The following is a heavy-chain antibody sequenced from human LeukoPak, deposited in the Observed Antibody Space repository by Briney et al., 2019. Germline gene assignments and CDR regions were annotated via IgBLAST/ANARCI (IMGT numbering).Heavy chain of an antibody. CDR3: ATPYCSSISCLDVFNI. CDR2: KYYSGSA. D-gene: IGHD2-2*01. J-gene: IGHJ3*02. Sequence: PSQTLSLTCSVSGVSISDGRYYWTWIRQHPGRGLEWIGYKYYSGSAKYNPSLKSRLTISVDTSKNQFSLQLGSVTAADTAMYYCATPYCSSISCLDVFNIWGQGTMVTVSS. CDR1: GVSISDGRYY. V-gene: IGHV4-31*03.